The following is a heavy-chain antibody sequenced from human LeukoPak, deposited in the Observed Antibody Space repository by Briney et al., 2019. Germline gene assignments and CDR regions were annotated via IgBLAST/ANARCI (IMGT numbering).Heavy chain of an antibody. V-gene: IGHV4-38-2*02. D-gene: IGHD3-16*01. CDR2: IYHSGST. Sequence: SETLSLTCTVSGYSISSGYYWGWIRQPPGKGLEWIGSIYHSGSTYYNPSLKSRVTISVDTSKNQFSLKLSSVTAADTAVYYCATLIAVITFGGVDYWGQGTLVTVSS. CDR3: ATLIAVITFGGVDY. CDR1: GYSISSGYY. J-gene: IGHJ4*02.